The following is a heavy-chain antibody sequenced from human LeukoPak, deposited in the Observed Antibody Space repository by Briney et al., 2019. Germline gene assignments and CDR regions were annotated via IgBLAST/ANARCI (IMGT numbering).Heavy chain of an antibody. CDR2: IYTSGST. CDR1: GGSISSYY. D-gene: IGHD2-2*01. Sequence: SETLSLTCTVSGGSISSYYWSWIRQPAGKGLEWIGRIYTSGSTNYNPSLKRRVTMSVDTSKNQFSLKLSSVTAADTAVYYCARSPGIVVVPATRADYYYGMDVWGQGTTVTVSS. J-gene: IGHJ6*02. V-gene: IGHV4-4*07. CDR3: ARSPGIVVVPATRADYYYGMDV.